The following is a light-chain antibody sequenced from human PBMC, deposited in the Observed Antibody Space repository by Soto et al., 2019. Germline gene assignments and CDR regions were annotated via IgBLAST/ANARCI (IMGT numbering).Light chain of an antibody. CDR2: GSS. J-gene: IGKJ5*01. Sequence: EIVLTQSPGILSLSPGERATLSCRASQSVSSGFLAWYQPKPGQAPRLLIYGSSTRATGIPDRFSGSGSETDFILTISGLELEDFALYDCQQYYSSAITFGQGTRLQIK. V-gene: IGKV3-20*01. CDR1: QSVSSGF. CDR3: QQYYSSAIT.